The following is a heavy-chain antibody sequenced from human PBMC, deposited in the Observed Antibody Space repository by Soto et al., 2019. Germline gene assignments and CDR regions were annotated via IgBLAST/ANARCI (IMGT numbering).Heavy chain of an antibody. CDR2: INTDGSDT. CDR3: VGSGWWGYFDY. V-gene: IGHV3-74*01. J-gene: IGHJ4*02. CDR1: GFTFSSYW. Sequence: EVQLVESGGGLVQPGGSLRLSCAASGFTFSSYWMLWVRQAPGKGPVCVSRINTDGSDTTYADSVKGRFTISRDNVKDTMYLQMNSLRVEDTAVYYCVGSGWWGYFDYWGQGTLVTVSS. D-gene: IGHD6-19*01.